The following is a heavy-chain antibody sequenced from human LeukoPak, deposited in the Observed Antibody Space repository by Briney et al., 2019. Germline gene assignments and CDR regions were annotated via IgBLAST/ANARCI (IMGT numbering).Heavy chain of an antibody. CDR3: ARGEVHYYGSGSDY. D-gene: IGHD3-10*01. CDR1: GFTFSDYE. J-gene: IGHJ4*02. CDR2: ISSSGSTI. V-gene: IGHV3-48*03. Sequence: GGSLRLSCAASGFTFSDYEMNWVRQAPGKGLEWVSYISSSGSTIYYADSVKGRFTISRDNAKNTLYLQMNSLRAEDTAVYYCARGEVHYYGSGSDYWGQGTLVTVSS.